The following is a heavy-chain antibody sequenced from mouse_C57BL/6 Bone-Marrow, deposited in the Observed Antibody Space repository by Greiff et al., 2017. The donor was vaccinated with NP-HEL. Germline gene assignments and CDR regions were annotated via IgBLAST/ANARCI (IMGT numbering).Heavy chain of an antibody. V-gene: IGHV1-39*01. CDR3: ARWYYGKNY. CDR2: INPNYGTT. Sequence: EVKLMESGPELVKPGASVKISCKASGYSFTDYYMNWVKQSPGQSLEWIGVINPNYGTTNYNQKFKGKATLTVDQSSSTAYMQLNSLTSEDSAVYYCARWYYGKNYWGQGTTLTVSS. CDR1: GYSFTDYY. J-gene: IGHJ2*01. D-gene: IGHD2-1*01.